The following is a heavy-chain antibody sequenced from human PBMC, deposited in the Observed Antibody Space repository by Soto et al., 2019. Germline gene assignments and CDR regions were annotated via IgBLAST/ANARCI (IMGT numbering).Heavy chain of an antibody. CDR3: ARAGWDCSGGNCNVLFDY. V-gene: IGHV3-13*01. CDR1: GFTFSSYD. J-gene: IGHJ4*02. CDR2: IGTAGDT. D-gene: IGHD2-15*01. Sequence: EVQLVESGGGLVQPGGSLRLSCAASGFTFSSYDMHWVRQATGKGLEWVSAIGTAGDTYYPGSVKGRFTISRENAKNSLYLQMNSLRAGDTAVYYCARAGWDCSGGNCNVLFDYWGQGTLVTVSS.